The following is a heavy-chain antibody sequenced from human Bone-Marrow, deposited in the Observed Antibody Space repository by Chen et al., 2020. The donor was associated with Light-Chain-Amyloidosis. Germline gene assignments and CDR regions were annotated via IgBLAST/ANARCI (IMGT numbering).Heavy chain of an antibody. CDR2: LYGGGST. V-gene: IGHV3-53*01. D-gene: IGHD3-22*01. CDR3: ARDLTSGYTGHTFDI. Sequence: EVQLVESGGGLIQPGGSLRLSCAASAFSVSNNHMSWVRQAPGKGLEWVSLLYGGGSTSYADSVKGRFTISRDSSKNTLYLQMNSLRAEDTAVYYCARDLTSGYTGHTFDIWGQGTMVTVSS. J-gene: IGHJ3*02. CDR1: AFSVSNNH.